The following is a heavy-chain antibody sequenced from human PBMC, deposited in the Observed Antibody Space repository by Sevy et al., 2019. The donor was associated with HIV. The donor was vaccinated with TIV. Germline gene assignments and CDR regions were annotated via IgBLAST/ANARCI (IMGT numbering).Heavy chain of an antibody. Sequence: ASVKVSCKVSGYTLTELSMHWVRQAPGKGLEWMGGFDPEDGETIYAQKFQGRVTMTEDTSTDTAYMELSSLRSEDTAVYYCATGGFATYYDILTGDRKQDYRMDVWGQGTTVTVSS. D-gene: IGHD3-9*01. CDR3: ATGGFATYYDILTGDRKQDYRMDV. V-gene: IGHV1-24*01. CDR2: FDPEDGET. CDR1: GYTLTELS. J-gene: IGHJ6*02.